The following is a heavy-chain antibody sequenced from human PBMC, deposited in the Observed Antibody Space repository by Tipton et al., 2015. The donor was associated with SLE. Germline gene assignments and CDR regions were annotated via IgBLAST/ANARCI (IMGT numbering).Heavy chain of an antibody. CDR1: GFTFSSYG. CDR2: ISSSGSTI. CDR3: AKETTYYYDSSAFDY. V-gene: IGHV3-48*01. J-gene: IGHJ4*02. D-gene: IGHD3-22*01. Sequence: SLRLSCAASGFTFSSYGMHWVRQAPGKGLEWVSYISSSGSTIYYADSVKGRFTISRDNSKNTLYLQMNSLRAEDTAVYYCAKETTYYYDSSAFDYWGQGTLVTVSS.